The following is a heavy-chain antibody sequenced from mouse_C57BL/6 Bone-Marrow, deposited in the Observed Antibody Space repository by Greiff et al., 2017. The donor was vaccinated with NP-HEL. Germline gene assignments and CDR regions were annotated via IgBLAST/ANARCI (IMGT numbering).Heavy chain of an antibody. V-gene: IGHV1-80*01. J-gene: IGHJ1*03. CDR1: GYAFSSYW. D-gene: IGHD5-1*01. CDR3: ARSGTYGLYWYFDV. CDR2: IYPGDGDT. Sequence: VQLQESGAELVKPGASVKISCKASGYAFSSYWMNWVKQRPGKGLEWIGQIYPGDGDTNYNGKFKGKATLTADKSSSTAYMQLSSLTSEDSAVYFCARSGTYGLYWYFDVWGTGTTVTVSS.